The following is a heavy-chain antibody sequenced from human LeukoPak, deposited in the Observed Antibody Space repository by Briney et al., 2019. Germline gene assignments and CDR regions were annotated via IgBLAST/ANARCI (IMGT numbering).Heavy chain of an antibody. CDR2: INPNSGGT. D-gene: IGHD5-18*01. J-gene: IGHJ5*02. CDR3: ASAVGYSYCMVRFDP. CDR1: GHTFTGYY. V-gene: IGHV1-2*02. Sequence: ASVKVSCKASGHTFTGYYMHWVRQAPGQGLEWMGWINPNSGGTNYAQKFQGRVTMTRDTSISTAYMELSRLRSEDTAVYYCASAVGYSYCMVRFDPWGQGTLVTVSS.